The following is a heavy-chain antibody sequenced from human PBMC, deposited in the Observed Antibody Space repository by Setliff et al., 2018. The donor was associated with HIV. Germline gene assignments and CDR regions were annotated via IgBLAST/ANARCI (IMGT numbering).Heavy chain of an antibody. J-gene: IGHJ5*02. V-gene: IGHV1-2*02. CDR3: ARGGYYTSGTWFDP. D-gene: IGHD3-10*01. CDR2: ISPNTGDT. CDR1: GYTFTAYF. Sequence: GASVMVSCKTAGYTFTAYFLQWVRQAPGQGLEWIGWISPNTGDTGIALKFQGRVTMTRDTSTSTTYLELDRLTYDDTAIYYCARGGYYTSGTWFDPWGQGTLVTVSS.